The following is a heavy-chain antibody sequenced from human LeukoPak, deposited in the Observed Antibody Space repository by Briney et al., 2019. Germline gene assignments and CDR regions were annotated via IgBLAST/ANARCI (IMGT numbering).Heavy chain of an antibody. CDR1: GFTFDDYG. CDR2: ISSSSSYI. CDR3: AKARSRYSSGWYSFDY. J-gene: IGHJ4*02. V-gene: IGHV3-21*01. D-gene: IGHD6-19*01. Sequence: GGSLRLSCAASGFTFDDYGMIWVRQAPGKGLEWVSSISSSSSYIYYADSVNGRFTISRDNSKNTLYLQMNSLRAEDTAVYYCAKARSRYSSGWYSFDYWGQGTLVTVSS.